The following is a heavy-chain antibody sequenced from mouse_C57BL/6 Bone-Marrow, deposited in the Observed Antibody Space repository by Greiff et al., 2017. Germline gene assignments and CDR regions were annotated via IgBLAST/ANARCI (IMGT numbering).Heavy chain of an antibody. V-gene: IGHV1-61*01. D-gene: IGHD3-3*01. J-gene: IGHJ2*01. CDR3: ARSPGTNY. CDR1: GYTFTSYW. CDR2: IYPSDSET. Sequence: QVQLQQSGAELVRPGSSVKLSCKASGYTFTSYWMDWVKQRPGQGLEWIGNIYPSDSETHYNQKFKDKATLTVDKSSSTAYMQLSSLTSADSAVYYCARSPGTNYWGQGTTLTVSS.